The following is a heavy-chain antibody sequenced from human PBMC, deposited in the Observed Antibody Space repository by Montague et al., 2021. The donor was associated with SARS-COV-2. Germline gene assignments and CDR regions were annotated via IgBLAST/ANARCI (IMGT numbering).Heavy chain of an antibody. CDR3: ARGGYYDYAFDI. Sequence: SETRSLTCTVSGGSISSYYWGWIRQPPGKGLEWIGYIYYSGSTNYNPSLKSRVTISVDTSKNQFSLKLSSVTAADTAVYYCARGGYYDYAFDIWGQGTMVTVSS. CDR1: GGSISSYY. CDR2: IYYSGST. D-gene: IGHD3-22*01. J-gene: IGHJ3*02. V-gene: IGHV4-59*01.